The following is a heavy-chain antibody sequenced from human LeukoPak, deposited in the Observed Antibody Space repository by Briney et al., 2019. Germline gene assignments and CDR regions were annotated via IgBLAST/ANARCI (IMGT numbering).Heavy chain of an antibody. CDR2: INWNGNSR. Sequence: PGGSLRLSCAVSGSTFDDSGMSWVRQAPGKGLEWVSSINWNGNSRGYADSVKGRFTISRDNAKKSLCLQMNSLRAEDTAVYYCAKDHCTNGVCYMVYWGQGTLVTVSS. V-gene: IGHV3-20*04. CDR1: GSTFDDSG. CDR3: AKDHCTNGVCYMVY. D-gene: IGHD2-8*01. J-gene: IGHJ4*02.